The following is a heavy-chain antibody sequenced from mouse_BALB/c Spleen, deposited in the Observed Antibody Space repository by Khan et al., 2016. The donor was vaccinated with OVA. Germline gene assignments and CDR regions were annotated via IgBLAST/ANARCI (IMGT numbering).Heavy chain of an antibody. Sequence: EVQLQQSGPELVKPGASVKISCKASGYTFTDYNMHWVKQSHGKSLEWIGYIYPYNGGTGYNQKFTSKATLTVDNSSSTAYMELRSLTSEDSAVYYCARLIRAMDYGGQGTSVTVSS. CDR2: IYPYNGGT. J-gene: IGHJ4*01. CDR1: GYTFTDYN. CDR3: ARLIRAMDY. D-gene: IGHD3-2*02. V-gene: IGHV1S29*02.